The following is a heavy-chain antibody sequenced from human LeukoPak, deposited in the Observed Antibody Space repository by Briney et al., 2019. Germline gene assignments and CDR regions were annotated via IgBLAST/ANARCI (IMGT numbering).Heavy chain of an antibody. CDR1: GFIVSSKY. J-gene: IGHJ6*02. Sequence: GGSLRLSCAASGFIVSSKYMSWVRQAPGKGLEWLSVIHDGDGTYYADSVKARFTISRDNSKNTLHLQMNSLRAEDTAVYYCARDGELDYYGMDVWGQGTTVTVSS. CDR2: IHDGDGT. D-gene: IGHD6-13*01. V-gene: IGHV3-53*01. CDR3: ARDGELDYYGMDV.